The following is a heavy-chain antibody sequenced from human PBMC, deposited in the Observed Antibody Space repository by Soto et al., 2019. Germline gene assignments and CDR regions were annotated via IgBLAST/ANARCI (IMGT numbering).Heavy chain of an antibody. V-gene: IGHV3-21*01. Sequence: GGSLRLSCGASGFTFSSYSMNWVRQAPGKGLEWVSSISSSSSYIYYADSVKGRFTISRDNAKNSLYLQMNSLRAEDTAVYYCARDPYGDGAFDIWGQGTMVTVSS. CDR2: ISSSSSYI. D-gene: IGHD4-17*01. CDR3: ARDPYGDGAFDI. J-gene: IGHJ3*02. CDR1: GFTFSSYS.